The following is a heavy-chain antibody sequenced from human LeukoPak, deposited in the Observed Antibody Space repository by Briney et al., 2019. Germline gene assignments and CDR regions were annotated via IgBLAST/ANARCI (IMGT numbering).Heavy chain of an antibody. CDR3: ARESGLGYFEAALWGAFDI. J-gene: IGHJ3*02. D-gene: IGHD3-9*01. V-gene: IGHV1-46*01. Sequence: GSVKVSCKASGYTFTSYYMRWVRQAPGQGLEWVGIINPSGAGTTYAQNFQGRGTMTRDTSTSTVYMDLSSLRSEDTAVYHCARESGLGYFEAALWGAFDIWGQGTMVTVSS. CDR2: INPSGAGT. CDR1: GYTFTSYY.